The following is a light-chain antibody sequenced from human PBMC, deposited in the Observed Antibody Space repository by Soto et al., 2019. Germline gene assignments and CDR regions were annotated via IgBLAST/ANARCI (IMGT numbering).Light chain of an antibody. V-gene: IGKV3-11*01. CDR2: DAS. J-gene: IGKJ1*01. Sequence: IVLTQSPVTLALSPGERAVLSCRASQSVSTSLAWYQHKPGQAPRLFIYDASKRAPGIPARFSGSGSGTDFTLTISSLEPEDIAVYYCQVRDVWPSFGQGTKVEFK. CDR1: QSVSTS. CDR3: QVRDVWPS.